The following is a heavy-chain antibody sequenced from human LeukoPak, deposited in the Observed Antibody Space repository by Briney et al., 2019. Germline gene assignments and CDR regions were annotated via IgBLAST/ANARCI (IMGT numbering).Heavy chain of an antibody. D-gene: IGHD3-10*01. V-gene: IGHV4-34*01. CDR1: GGSFSGYY. Sequence: SETLSLTCAVYGGSFSGYYWSWIRQPPGKGLEWIGEINHSGSTNYNPSLKSRVTISVDTSKNQFSLKLSSVTAADTAVYYCARRGRGGYYFDYWGQGTLVTVSS. CDR3: ARRGRGGYYFDY. CDR2: INHSGST. J-gene: IGHJ4*02.